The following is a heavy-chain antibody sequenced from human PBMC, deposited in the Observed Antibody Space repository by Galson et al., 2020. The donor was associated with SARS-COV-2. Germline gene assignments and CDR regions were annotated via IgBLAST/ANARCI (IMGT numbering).Heavy chain of an antibody. J-gene: IGHJ4*02. Sequence: GSLRLSCAASGFTFEEYTMHWVRQAPGKGLEWIPLISGDGNSIDYADSVKGRFTISRDNSKNSLFLQMDSLTTEDTALYYCTTWVFDYWGQGSLVTVSS. CDR1: GFTFEEYT. CDR3: TTWVFDY. V-gene: IGHV3-43*01. CDR2: ISGDGNSI. D-gene: IGHD1-26*01.